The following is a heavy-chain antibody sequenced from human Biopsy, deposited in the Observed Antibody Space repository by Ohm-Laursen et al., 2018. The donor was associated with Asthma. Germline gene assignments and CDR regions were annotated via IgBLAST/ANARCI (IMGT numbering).Heavy chain of an antibody. V-gene: IGHV3-7*01. Sequence: LSLTCAASGFTFGDYWMSWVRQVPGRGLEWVANIKHDGSENNHVDSLKDRFTISRDNAKNSLYLQMNSLRAEDTAVYYCARTFHFWSPYHAEHYQLWGQGTLVTVSS. CDR3: ARTFHFWSPYHAEHYQL. D-gene: IGHD3-3*02. CDR2: IKHDGSEN. CDR1: GFTFGDYW. J-gene: IGHJ1*01.